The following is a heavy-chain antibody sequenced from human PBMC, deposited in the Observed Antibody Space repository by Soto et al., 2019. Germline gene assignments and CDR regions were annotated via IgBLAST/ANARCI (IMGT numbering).Heavy chain of an antibody. CDR3: AKDELMTTVTRGYFDY. CDR2: ISGSGGST. Sequence: GGSLRLSCAASGFTFSSYAMSWVRQAPGKGLEWVSAISGSGGSTYYADSVKGRFTISRDNSKNTLYLQMNSLRAEDTAVYYCAKDELMTTVTRGYFDYWGQGTLVTVSS. V-gene: IGHV3-23*01. CDR1: GFTFSSYA. D-gene: IGHD4-17*01. J-gene: IGHJ4*02.